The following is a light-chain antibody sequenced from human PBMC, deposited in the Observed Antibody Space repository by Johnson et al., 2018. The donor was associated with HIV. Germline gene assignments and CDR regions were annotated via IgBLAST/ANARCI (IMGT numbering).Light chain of an antibody. CDR3: GTWDSSLSAYV. CDR2: ENN. CDR1: SSNIGNNY. Sequence: QSVLTQPPSVSAAPGQKVTIYCSGSSSNIGNNYVSWYQQLPETAPKLLIYENNKRPSGIPDRFSGSKSGTSATLGVTGLQTGDEADYYCGTWDSSLSAYVFGTGTKVTVL. V-gene: IGLV1-51*02. J-gene: IGLJ1*01.